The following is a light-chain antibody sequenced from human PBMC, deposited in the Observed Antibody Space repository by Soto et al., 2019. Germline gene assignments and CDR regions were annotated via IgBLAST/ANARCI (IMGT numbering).Light chain of an antibody. CDR2: KAS. Sequence: DTQMTQSPSTLSASVGDRVTITCRASQSIRNWLAWYQQKPGKAPKLLIYKASTLQSGVLSRFSGSGSGTEFTLTISSLQPYDFATYYCQQYDRWFGQGTKVEIK. CDR1: QSIRNW. V-gene: IGKV1-5*03. J-gene: IGKJ1*01. CDR3: QQYDRW.